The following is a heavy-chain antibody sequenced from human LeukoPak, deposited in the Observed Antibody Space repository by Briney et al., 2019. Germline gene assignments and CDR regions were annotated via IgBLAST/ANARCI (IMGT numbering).Heavy chain of an antibody. D-gene: IGHD3-22*01. CDR3: ARDQCYYDSSGPGDAFDI. V-gene: IGHV3-21*01. J-gene: IGHJ3*02. CDR2: TRSSSSYI. CDR1: GFTFSSYS. Sequence: PGGSLRLSCAASGFTFSSYSMNWDRQAPGKGLEWVSPTRSSSSYIYYADSVKGRFTLSRDTAKNSTYRQMNSLRAEDKAVYYCARDQCYYDSSGPGDAFDIWGQGTMVTVSS.